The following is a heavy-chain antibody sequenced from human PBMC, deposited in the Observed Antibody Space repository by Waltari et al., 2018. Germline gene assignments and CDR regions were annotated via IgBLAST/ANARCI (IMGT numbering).Heavy chain of an antibody. D-gene: IGHD6-13*01. CDR2: ISGSGGST. V-gene: IGHV3-23*01. J-gene: IGHJ4*02. CDR1: GFTFSSYA. CDR3: AKQSSSWSRENYFDY. Sequence: EVQLLESGGGLVQPGGSLRLSCAASGFTFSSYAMSWVRQAPGKGLEWVSAISGSGGSTDYADSVKGRFTISRDNSKNTLYLQMNSLRAEDTAVYYCAKQSSSWSRENYFDYWGQGTLVTVSS.